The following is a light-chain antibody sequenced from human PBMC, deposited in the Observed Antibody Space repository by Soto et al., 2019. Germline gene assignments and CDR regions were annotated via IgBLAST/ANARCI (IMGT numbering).Light chain of an antibody. CDR2: SNN. Sequence: QSVLTQPPSASGTPGQRVTIFCSGSSSNIGSNNVNWYQQLPGTAPKLLIYSNNQRPSGVPDRFSCSKSGTSASLAISGLQSEYEADYYCAAWDDSLNGVVFGGGTKLTVL. J-gene: IGLJ2*01. V-gene: IGLV1-44*01. CDR3: AAWDDSLNGVV. CDR1: SSNIGSNN.